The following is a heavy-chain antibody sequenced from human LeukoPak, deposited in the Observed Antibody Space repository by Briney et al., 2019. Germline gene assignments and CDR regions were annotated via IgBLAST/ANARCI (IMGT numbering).Heavy chain of an antibody. Sequence: GGSLRLSCAASGFTFSSHWMHWVRQTPGKGLEWVSSISSSSSYIYYADSVKGRFTISRDNAKNSLYLQMNSLRAEDTAVYYCARVQPAARQAMDVWGKGTTVTVSS. D-gene: IGHD2-2*01. V-gene: IGHV3-21*06. CDR3: ARVQPAARQAMDV. CDR2: ISSSSSYI. J-gene: IGHJ6*03. CDR1: GFTFSSHW.